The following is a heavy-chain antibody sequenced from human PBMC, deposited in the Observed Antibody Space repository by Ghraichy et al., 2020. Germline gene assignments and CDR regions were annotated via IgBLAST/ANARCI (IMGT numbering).Heavy chain of an antibody. J-gene: IGHJ4*02. CDR1: GGSFSGYY. CDR2: INHSGST. Sequence: SETLSLTCAVYGGSFSGYYWSWIRQPPGKGLEWIGEINHSGSTNYNPSLKSRVTISVDTSKNQFSLKLSSVTAADTAVYYCARGGGVEKDRRDYWGQGTLVTVSS. D-gene: IGHD3-16*01. CDR3: ARGGGVEKDRRDY. V-gene: IGHV4-34*01.